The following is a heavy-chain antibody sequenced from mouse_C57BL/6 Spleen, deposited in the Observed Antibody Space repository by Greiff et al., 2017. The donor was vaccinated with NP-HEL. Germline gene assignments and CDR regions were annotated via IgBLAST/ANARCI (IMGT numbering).Heavy chain of an antibody. V-gene: IGHV1-15*01. J-gene: IGHJ3*01. D-gene: IGHD1-1*01. CDR3: TREGGYGSFAY. Sequence: VKLVESGAELVRPGASVTLSCKASGYTFTDYEMHWVKQTPVHGLEWIGAIDPETGGTAYNQKFKGKAILTADKSSSTAYMELRSLTSEDSAVYYCTREGGYGSFAYWGQGTLVTVSA. CDR1: GYTFTDYE. CDR2: IDPETGGT.